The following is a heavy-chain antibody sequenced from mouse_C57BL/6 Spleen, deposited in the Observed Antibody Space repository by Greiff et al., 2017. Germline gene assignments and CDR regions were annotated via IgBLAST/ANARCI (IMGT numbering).Heavy chain of an antibody. Sequence: VQLQQSGPELVKPGASVKISCKASGYAFSSSWMNWVKQRPGKGLVWIGRIYPGDGDTNYNGKFKGKATLTADKSSSTAYMQLSSLTSEDSAVYFCARNYDYPFAYWGQGTLGTVSA. CDR3: ARNYDYPFAY. D-gene: IGHD2-4*01. CDR2: IYPGDGDT. J-gene: IGHJ3*01. CDR1: GYAFSSSW. V-gene: IGHV1-82*01.